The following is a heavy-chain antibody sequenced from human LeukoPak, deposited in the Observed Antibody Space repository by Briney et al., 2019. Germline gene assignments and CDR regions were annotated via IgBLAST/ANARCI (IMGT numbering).Heavy chain of an antibody. CDR2: IYYSGST. V-gene: IGHV4-39*01. D-gene: IGHD6-19*01. J-gene: IGHJ4*02. CDR3: ARTRKYSSDDDC. CDR1: GGSISSSSYY. Sequence: SETLSLTCTVSGGSISSSSYYWGWIRQTPGEGLEWIGSIYYSGSTYYNPSLKSRVTISVDTSKNQFSLKLSSVTAADTAVYYCARTRKYSSDDDCWGQGTLVTVSS.